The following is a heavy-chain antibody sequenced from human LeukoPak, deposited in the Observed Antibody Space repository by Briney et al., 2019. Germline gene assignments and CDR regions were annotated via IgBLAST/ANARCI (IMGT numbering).Heavy chain of an antibody. D-gene: IGHD1-26*01. Sequence: SGGSLRLSCAASGFTFSSYGMHWVRQAPGKGLEWVAVISYDGSYKYYADSVKGRFTISRDNSKNTLYLQMNSLRAEDTAVYYCVRVFAVGTTFAFDIWGQGTMVTVSS. CDR2: ISYDGSYK. J-gene: IGHJ3*02. CDR1: GFTFSSYG. V-gene: IGHV3-30*03. CDR3: VRVFAVGTTFAFDI.